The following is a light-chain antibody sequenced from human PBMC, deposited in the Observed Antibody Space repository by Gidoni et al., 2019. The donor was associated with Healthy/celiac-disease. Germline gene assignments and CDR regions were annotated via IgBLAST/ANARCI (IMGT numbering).Light chain of an antibody. CDR2: PDT. CDR1: KLGEKY. Sequence: SYELTQPPSVSVSPGQTASITCSGDKLGEKYASWYQQKPGQSPVLVIYPDTKRPSGIPERFSGSNSGNTATLTISGTQAMDEADYYCQAWDSSTGVFGGGTKLTVL. V-gene: IGLV3-1*01. J-gene: IGLJ3*02. CDR3: QAWDSSTGV.